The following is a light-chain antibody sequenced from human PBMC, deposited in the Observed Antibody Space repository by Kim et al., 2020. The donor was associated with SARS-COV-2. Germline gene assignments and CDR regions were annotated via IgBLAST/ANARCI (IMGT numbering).Light chain of an antibody. CDR3: QAWDSSTFYV. CDR2: QDS. V-gene: IGLV3-1*01. Sequence: SYELNQPPSVSVSPGQTASITCSGDKLGDKYACWYQQKPGQSPVLVIYQDSKRPSGIPERFSGSNSGNTATLTISGTQAMDEADYYCQAWDSSTFYVFGGGTKLTVL. CDR1: KLGDKY. J-gene: IGLJ3*02.